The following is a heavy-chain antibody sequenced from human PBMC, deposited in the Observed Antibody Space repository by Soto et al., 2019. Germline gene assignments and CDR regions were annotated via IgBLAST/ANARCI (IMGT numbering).Heavy chain of an antibody. CDR1: GGTFSSYT. V-gene: IGHV1-69*08. D-gene: IGHD2-2*03. J-gene: IGHJ5*02. CDR2: IIPIPGIP. CDR3: ARDHNWIDFGFHP. Sequence: QVQLVQSGAEVKKPGSSVKVSCKASGGTFSSYTISWVRQAPGQGLEWMGRIIPIPGIPSYAQSFQGRLTITADNSTGTAYMELTRLRSEDTAIDYCARDHNWIDFGFHPWGQGTLVTDSS.